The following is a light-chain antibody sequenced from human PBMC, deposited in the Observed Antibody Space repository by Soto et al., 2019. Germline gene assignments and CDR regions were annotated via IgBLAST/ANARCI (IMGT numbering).Light chain of an antibody. J-gene: IGLJ3*02. CDR3: QSYDSSLSVWV. CDR2: GNS. CDR1: SSNIGAGYD. Sequence: QSVLTQPPSVSGAPGQRVTISCTGSSSNIGAGYDVHWYQQLPGTAPKLLIYGNSNRPSGVPDRFSGSKSGTSASLAITGLQAEEEADYYCQSYDSSLSVWVFGGGTKVTVL. V-gene: IGLV1-40*01.